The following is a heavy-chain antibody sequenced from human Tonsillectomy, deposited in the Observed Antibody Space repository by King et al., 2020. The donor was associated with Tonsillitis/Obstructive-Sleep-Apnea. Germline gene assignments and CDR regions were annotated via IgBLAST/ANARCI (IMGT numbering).Heavy chain of an antibody. J-gene: IGHJ3*02. CDR1: GFTFGSYA. V-gene: IGHV3-30*01. CDR2: ISFHGGDK. D-gene: IGHD4-17*01. Sequence: VQLVESGGGVAQPGKSLRLSCAASGFTFGSYAMHWVRQVPGKGLEWVAVISFHGGDKFYAESVKGRFTISRDNFKNTLDLQMDRLRAEDTAVYYCARASRAGDYGDDVVWGAFDIWGQGTLVTVSS. CDR3: ARASRAGDYGDDVVWGAFDI.